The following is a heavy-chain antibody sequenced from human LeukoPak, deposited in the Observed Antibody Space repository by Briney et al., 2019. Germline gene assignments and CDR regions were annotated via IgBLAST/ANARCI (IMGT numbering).Heavy chain of an antibody. V-gene: IGHV4-59*01. CDR1: GGSISTYY. Sequence: NSSETLSLTCTVSGGSISTYYWSWIRQPPGKGLEWIGYIYYSGSTNYNPSLKSRVTISVDTSKNQFSLKLSSVTAADTAVYYCARGSTAVSGTLDSWGQGTLVTVSS. D-gene: IGHD6-19*01. CDR3: ARGSTAVSGTLDS. J-gene: IGHJ4*02. CDR2: IYYSGST.